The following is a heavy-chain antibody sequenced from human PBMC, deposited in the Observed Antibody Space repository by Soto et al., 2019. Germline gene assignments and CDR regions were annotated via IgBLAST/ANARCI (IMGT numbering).Heavy chain of an antibody. CDR3: GTSEDRAAIILN. D-gene: IGHD5-12*01. CDR1: GFSFSSYW. Sequence: GGSLRLSCSASGFSFSSYWMHWVRQVPGKGLVWVSRIKSDGTRRDYAESVKGRFTISRDNAKNTLYLRMISLRVEDTAVYYCGTSEDRAAIILNWGQGSLVTVSS. V-gene: IGHV3-74*01. CDR2: IKSDGTRR. J-gene: IGHJ4*02.